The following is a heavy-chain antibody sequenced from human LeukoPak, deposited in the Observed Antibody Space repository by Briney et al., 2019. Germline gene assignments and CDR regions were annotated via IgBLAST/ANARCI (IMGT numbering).Heavy chain of an antibody. V-gene: IGHV1-2*02. CDR3: ARGYYYGSGSYYNLEGY. CDR1: GCTFTGYY. CDR2: INPNSGGT. D-gene: IGHD3-10*01. J-gene: IGHJ4*02. Sequence: ASVKVSCKASGCTFTGYYMHWVRQAPGQGLEWMGWINPNSGGTNYAQKFQGRVTMTRDTSISTAYMELSRLRSDDTAVYYCARGYYYGSGSYYNLEGYWGQGTLVTVSS.